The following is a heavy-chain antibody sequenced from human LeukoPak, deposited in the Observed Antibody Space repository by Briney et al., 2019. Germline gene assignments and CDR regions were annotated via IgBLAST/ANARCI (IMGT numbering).Heavy chain of an antibody. J-gene: IGHJ4*02. D-gene: IGHD6-19*01. CDR2: VHNVGST. Sequence: SEILSLTCTVSGVSTTNGIYYWAWIRQPPGKGLEWIGSVHNVGSTYYNLSLRSRVTMSIDTSKNRFSLRLNSVTAADTAVYYCARHAEYNSGWHFYLDHWGQGILVTVSS. CDR3: ARHAEYNSGWHFYLDH. V-gene: IGHV4-39*01. CDR1: GVSTTNGIYY.